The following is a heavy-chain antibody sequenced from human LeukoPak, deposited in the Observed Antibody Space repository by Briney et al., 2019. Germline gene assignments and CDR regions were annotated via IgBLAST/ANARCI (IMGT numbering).Heavy chain of an antibody. CDR1: GYTFTGYY. Sequence: ASVKVSCKASGYTFTGYYMHWVRQAPGQGLERMGWINPNSGGTNYAQKFQGRVTMTRDTSISTAYMELSRLRSDDTAVYYCAKTTAVATPPLYFQNWGQGTLVTVSS. D-gene: IGHD4-23*01. J-gene: IGHJ1*01. CDR3: AKTTAVATPPLYFQN. V-gene: IGHV1-2*02. CDR2: INPNSGGT.